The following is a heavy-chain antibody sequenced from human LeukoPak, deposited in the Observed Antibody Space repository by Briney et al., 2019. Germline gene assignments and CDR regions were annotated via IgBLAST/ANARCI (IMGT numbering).Heavy chain of an antibody. Sequence: GGSLRLSCAASGFTFSRYEMNWVRQAPGKGLEWISYISGSGDTIYYADSVKGRFTISRDNSKNSLYLQMNSLRTEDTALYYCAKDMGIYFDYYDSSGYSDYWGQGTLVTVSS. V-gene: IGHV3-48*03. CDR2: ISGSGDTI. D-gene: IGHD3-22*01. J-gene: IGHJ4*02. CDR1: GFTFSRYE. CDR3: AKDMGIYFDYYDSSGYSDY.